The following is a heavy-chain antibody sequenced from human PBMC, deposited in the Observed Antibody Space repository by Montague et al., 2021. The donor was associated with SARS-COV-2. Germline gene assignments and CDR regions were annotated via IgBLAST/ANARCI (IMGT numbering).Heavy chain of an antibody. V-gene: IGHV4-59*11. Sequence: SETLSLTCSVSGGSISTSHHWSWIRQHPMKGLEWIGYIYYSGSTYYNPSLKGRVTISIDTSKNQFSLKLTSMTAADTAVYYCARVHGGGFGVAWPHGFDVWGQGTTVTVSS. D-gene: IGHD3-10*01. CDR3: ARVHGGGFGVAWPHGFDV. CDR1: GGSISTSHH. CDR2: IYYSGST. J-gene: IGHJ6*02.